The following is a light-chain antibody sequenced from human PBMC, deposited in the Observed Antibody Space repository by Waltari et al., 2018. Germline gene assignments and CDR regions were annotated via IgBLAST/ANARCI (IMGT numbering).Light chain of an antibody. V-gene: IGKV1-39*01. CDR3: QQSYSTPRT. J-gene: IGKJ1*01. CDR1: QSISSY. CDR2: AAS. Sequence: DIQMTQSPSSLSASVGDRVTITCLASQSISSYLNWYKQKPGKAPKLLIYAASSLQSGVPSRFSGSGSGTDCTLTISSLQPEDFATYYCQQSYSTPRTFGQGTKVEIK.